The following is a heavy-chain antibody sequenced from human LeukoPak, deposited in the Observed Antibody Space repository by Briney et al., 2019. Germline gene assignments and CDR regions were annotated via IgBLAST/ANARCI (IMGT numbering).Heavy chain of an antibody. CDR1: GGSISSGGYY. CDR2: IYHSGST. J-gene: IGHJ5*02. CDR3: ARRVIAYDFWSGQKGTNWFDP. Sequence: PSETLSLTCTVSGGSISSGGYYWSWIRQPPGKGLEWIGYIYHSGSTYYNPSLKSRVTISVDTSKNQFSLKLSSVTAADTAVYYCARRVIAYDFWSGQKGTNWFDPWGQGTLVTVSS. D-gene: IGHD3-3*01. V-gene: IGHV4-30-2*01.